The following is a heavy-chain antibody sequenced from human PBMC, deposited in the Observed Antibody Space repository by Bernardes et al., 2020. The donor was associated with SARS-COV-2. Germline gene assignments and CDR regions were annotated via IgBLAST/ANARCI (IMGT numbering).Heavy chain of an antibody. CDR3: AHSYFSGVFCSGASCGDFDF. V-gene: IGHV2-5*02. Sequence: SRSTPWKPTQTLTLTCPFSGFSLTPGGVGVGWIRHPPGKALEWLAILYWDDDKRYSPSLKSRLTITKDTSKNQVVLTVTNMDPVDTATYYCAHSYFSGVFCSGASCGDFDFWGQGTLVTVSS. CDR1: GFSLTPGGVG. J-gene: IGHJ4*02. CDR2: LYWDDDK. D-gene: IGHD2-15*01.